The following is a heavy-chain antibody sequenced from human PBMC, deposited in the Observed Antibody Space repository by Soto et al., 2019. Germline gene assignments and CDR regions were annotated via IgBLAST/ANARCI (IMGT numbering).Heavy chain of an antibody. D-gene: IGHD3-3*01. V-gene: IGHV4-39*01. CDR1: AGSISSSSYY. Sequence: PSENLSLTCSVSAGSISSSSYYWGWIRQPPGKGLEWIGSIYYSGSTYYNPSLKNRVTMSVDTSKNQFSLKLSSVTAADTAVYYCARHGPSATQGFLDTWGQGTLVTVSS. CDR2: IYYSGST. CDR3: ARHGPSATQGFLDT. J-gene: IGHJ5*02.